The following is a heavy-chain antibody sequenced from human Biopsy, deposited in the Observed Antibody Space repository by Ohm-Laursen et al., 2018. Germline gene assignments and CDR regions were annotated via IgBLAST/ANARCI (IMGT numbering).Heavy chain of an antibody. D-gene: IGHD6-19*01. Sequence: RSLRLSCAASGFTFSSYGMHWVRQAPGKGLEWVAAIWYDGSNKNYADSVKGRFTISRDNSKNTLYLQMNSLRGEDTAVYYCARSGWPENDAFDIWGQGTMVTVSS. CDR1: GFTFSSYG. J-gene: IGHJ3*02. V-gene: IGHV3-33*01. CDR3: ARSGWPENDAFDI. CDR2: IWYDGSNK.